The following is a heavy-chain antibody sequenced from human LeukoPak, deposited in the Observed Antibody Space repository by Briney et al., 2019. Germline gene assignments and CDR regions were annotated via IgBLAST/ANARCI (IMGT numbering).Heavy chain of an antibody. CDR3: AKNNWFDP. CDR1: GASFSDYY. V-gene: IGHV4-34*01. J-gene: IGHJ5*02. Sequence: SETLSLTCVIYGASFSDYYWSWIRQPPGKGLEWIGEIHHSVGTKYNPSLKSRVTISADTSKNQFSLNLSSATAADTAVYYCAKNNWFDPWGQGTLATVSS. CDR2: IHHSVGT.